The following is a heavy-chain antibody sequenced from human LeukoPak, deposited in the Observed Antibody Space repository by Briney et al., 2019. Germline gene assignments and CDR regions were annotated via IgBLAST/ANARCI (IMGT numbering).Heavy chain of an antibody. D-gene: IGHD3-3*01. CDR3: ARLKRDYDFWSGYYTGMCWFDP. CDR1: GGSISGYY. V-gene: IGHV4-59*08. J-gene: IGHJ5*02. CDR2: IYYSGST. Sequence: SETLSLTCTVSGGSISGYYWSWIRQPPGKGLEWIGYIYYSGSTNYNPSLKSRVTISVDTSKNQFSLKLSSVTAADTAVYYCARLKRDYDFWSGYYTGMCWFDPWGQGTLVTVSP.